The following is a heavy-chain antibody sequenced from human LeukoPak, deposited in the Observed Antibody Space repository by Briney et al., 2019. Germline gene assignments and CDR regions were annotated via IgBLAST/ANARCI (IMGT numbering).Heavy chain of an antibody. CDR3: ARGGWSLDY. Sequence: PSETLSLTCTVSGGSISNNYWSWIRQPPGKGREWIGYIYYSGSTNYNASLKSRVTISVDTSKNQFSLKLSSVTAADTAVYYCARGGWSLDYWGQGTLVTVSS. CDR1: GGSISNNY. V-gene: IGHV4-59*01. J-gene: IGHJ4*02. CDR2: IYYSGST.